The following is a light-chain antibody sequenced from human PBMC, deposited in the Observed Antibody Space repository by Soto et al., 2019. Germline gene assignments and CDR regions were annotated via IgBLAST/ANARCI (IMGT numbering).Light chain of an antibody. J-gene: IGLJ1*01. Sequence: QSELTQPASVSGSPGQSITISCTGTSSDVGAYNYASWYQQHPGIPPKLFIYGVRNRPSGVSNRFSGSKSGNTASLTISGLHSEHEADYYCTSYTTSTTLVFGTAT. CDR2: GVR. V-gene: IGLV2-14*03. CDR3: TSYTTSTTLV. CDR1: SSDVGAYNY.